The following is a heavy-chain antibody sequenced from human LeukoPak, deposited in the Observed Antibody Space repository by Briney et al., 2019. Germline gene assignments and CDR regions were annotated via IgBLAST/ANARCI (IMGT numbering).Heavy chain of an antibody. Sequence: PGGSLRLSCAASGFTFSSYSMNWVRQVPGKGLEWVSSISSSSSYIYYADSVKGRFTISRDNAKNSLYLQMNSLRAEDTAVYYCASAYRDIVVVPAALRFDPWGQGTLVTVSS. V-gene: IGHV3-21*01. CDR1: GFTFSSYS. J-gene: IGHJ5*02. D-gene: IGHD2-2*01. CDR3: ASAYRDIVVVPAALRFDP. CDR2: ISSSSSYI.